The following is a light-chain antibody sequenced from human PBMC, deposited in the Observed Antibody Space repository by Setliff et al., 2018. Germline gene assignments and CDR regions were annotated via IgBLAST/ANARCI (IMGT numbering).Light chain of an antibody. V-gene: IGLV2-14*01. CDR1: SGDVGGYDY. CDR3: GSYTSINTLLYI. J-gene: IGLJ1*01. Sequence: QSVLTQPASVSGPPGQSITISCTGTSGDVGGYDYVSWYQQHPGKAPKLMIYVVSNRPSGVSNRFSGSKSGNTASLTISGLQAEDEADYYCGSYTSINTLLYIFGTGTKVTVL. CDR2: VVS.